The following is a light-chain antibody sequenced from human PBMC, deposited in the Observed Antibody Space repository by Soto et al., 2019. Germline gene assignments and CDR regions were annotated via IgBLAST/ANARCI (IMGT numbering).Light chain of an antibody. CDR2: AAS. J-gene: IGKJ5*01. CDR1: QSISKY. CDR3: QQTYSISIT. V-gene: IGKV1-39*01. Sequence: DIPMTQSPSSLSASVGDRVTITCRASQSISKYLNWFQQKPGTAPKVLISAASSLQSGVPSRFSGSGSGTDFTLTIDNVQPEDFATYYCQQTYSISITFGQGTRLEI.